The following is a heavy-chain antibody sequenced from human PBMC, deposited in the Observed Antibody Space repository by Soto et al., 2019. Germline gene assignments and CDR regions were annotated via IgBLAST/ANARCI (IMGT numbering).Heavy chain of an antibody. CDR1: GFTFSNAW. V-gene: IGHV3-72*01. CDR2: TGNKANSYTT. J-gene: IGHJ3*02. Sequence: EVQLVESGGGLVKPGGSLRLSCAASGFTFSNAWMSWVRQAPGKGLEWVGRTGNKANSYTTEYAASVKGRFTISRDDSKNSLYLQMNSLKTEDTAVYYCARSRGYSYGEDAFDIWGQGTMVTVSS. CDR3: ARSRGYSYGEDAFDI. D-gene: IGHD5-18*01.